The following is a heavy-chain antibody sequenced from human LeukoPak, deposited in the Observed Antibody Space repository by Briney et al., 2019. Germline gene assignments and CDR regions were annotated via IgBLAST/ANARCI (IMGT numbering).Heavy chain of an antibody. V-gene: IGHV3-21*04. J-gene: IGHJ4*02. CDR3: ARVVSSGWGRAFGY. Sequence: PGGSLRLSCAASGFTFSSYSMNWVRQAPGKGLEWVSSISSSSSYIYYADSVKGRFTISRDNAKNSLYLQMNSLRAEDTAVYYCARVVSSGWGRAFGYWGQGTLVTVSS. D-gene: IGHD6-19*01. CDR2: ISSSSSYI. CDR1: GFTFSSYS.